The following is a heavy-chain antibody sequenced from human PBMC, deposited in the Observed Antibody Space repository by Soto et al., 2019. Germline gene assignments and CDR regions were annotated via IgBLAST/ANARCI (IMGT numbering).Heavy chain of an antibody. CDR1: GFTFSSYA. CDR3: ARDRGGYYGSGDV. J-gene: IGHJ6*02. Sequence: PGGSLRLSCAASGFTFSSYAMHWVRQAPGKGLEWVAVISYDGSNKYYADSAKGRFTISRDNAKNSLYLQMNSLRAEDTAVYYCARDRGGYYGSGDVWGQGTTVTVSS. V-gene: IGHV3-30-3*01. D-gene: IGHD3-10*01. CDR2: ISYDGSNK.